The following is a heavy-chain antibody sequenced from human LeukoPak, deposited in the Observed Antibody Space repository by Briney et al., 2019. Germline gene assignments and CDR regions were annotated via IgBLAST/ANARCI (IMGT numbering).Heavy chain of an antibody. J-gene: IGHJ4*02. Sequence: SETLSLTCTVSGGSISSHYWSWIRQPPGKGLEWIGYIYYSGSTNYNPSLKSRVTISVDTSKNQFSLKLSSVTAADTAVYYCARGGAEEDIVVVVAATGGAYFDYWGQGTLVTVSS. V-gene: IGHV4-59*11. CDR1: GGSISSHY. CDR2: IYYSGST. D-gene: IGHD2-15*01. CDR3: ARGGAEEDIVVVVAATGGAYFDY.